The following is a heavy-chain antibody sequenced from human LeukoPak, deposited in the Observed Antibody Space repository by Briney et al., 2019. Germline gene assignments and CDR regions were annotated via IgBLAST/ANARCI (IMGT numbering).Heavy chain of an antibody. J-gene: IGHJ6*02. CDR1: GGSFSGYY. CDR2: INHSGST. CDR3: AREWGIAVAMGMDV. V-gene: IGHV4-34*01. Sequence: PSETLSLTCAVYGGSFSGYYWSWIRQPPGKGLEWIGEINHSGSTNYNPSLKSRVTISVDTSKNQFSLQLNSVTPEDTAVYYCAREWGIAVAMGMDVWGQGTTVTVSS. D-gene: IGHD6-19*01.